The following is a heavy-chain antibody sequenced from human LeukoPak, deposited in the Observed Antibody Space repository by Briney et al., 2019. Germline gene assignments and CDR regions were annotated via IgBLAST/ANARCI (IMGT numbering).Heavy chain of an antibody. D-gene: IGHD2-15*01. CDR1: GLTVSSNY. CDR3: ARDRRYCSGDSCYSGVDY. Sequence: PGGSLRLSCTVSGLTVSSNYMTWVRQAPGKGLEWVSVIYSGGDKYYADSVKGRFTISRDNSKTTLYLQMNSLRAEDTAVYYCARDRRYCSGDSCYSGVDYWGQGTLVTVSS. CDR2: IYSGGDK. V-gene: IGHV3-53*01. J-gene: IGHJ4*02.